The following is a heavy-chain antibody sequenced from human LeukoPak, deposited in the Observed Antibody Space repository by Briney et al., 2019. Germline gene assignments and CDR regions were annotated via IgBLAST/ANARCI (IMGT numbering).Heavy chain of an antibody. D-gene: IGHD3-16*01. CDR2: ISSSSSYI. Sequence: GGSLRLSCAASGFTFSSYSMNWVRQAPGKGLEWVSSISSSSSYIYYADSVKGRFTISRDNAKNSLYLQMNSLRAEDTAVYYCARDSDYVWGSYGGFDYWGQGTLVTVSS. V-gene: IGHV3-21*01. CDR1: GFTFSSYS. CDR3: ARDSDYVWGSYGGFDY. J-gene: IGHJ4*02.